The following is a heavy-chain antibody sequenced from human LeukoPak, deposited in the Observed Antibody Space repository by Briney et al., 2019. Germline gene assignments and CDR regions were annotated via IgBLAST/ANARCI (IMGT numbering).Heavy chain of an antibody. V-gene: IGHV4-4*07. D-gene: IGHD3-10*01. Sequence: SETLSLTCTVSGGSISSYYWSWIRQPAGKGLEWIGRIYTSGSTNYNPSLKSRVTMSVDTSKNQFSLKLGSVTAADTAVYYCAVSGSGSFGLLSPYYFDYWGQGTLVTVSS. CDR3: AVSGSGSFGLLSPYYFDY. J-gene: IGHJ4*02. CDR1: GGSISSYY. CDR2: IYTSGST.